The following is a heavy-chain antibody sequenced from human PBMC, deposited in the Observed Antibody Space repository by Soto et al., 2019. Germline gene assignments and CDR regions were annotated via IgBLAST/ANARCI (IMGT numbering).Heavy chain of an antibody. CDR3: AKATRGPLSSRSSDANHFDS. J-gene: IGHJ4*02. CDR2: ISGAGDRT. D-gene: IGHD6-13*01. Sequence: EAQLLESGGSLVQPGGSLRLSCAASGFSFSGYAMNWVRQAPGKGLEWVSIISGAGDRTYYADSVKGRFTISRDNSKNTLYLQMNSLRAEDTAVYHCAKATRGPLSSRSSDANHFDSWGLGTLVAVS. V-gene: IGHV3-23*01. CDR1: GFSFSGYA.